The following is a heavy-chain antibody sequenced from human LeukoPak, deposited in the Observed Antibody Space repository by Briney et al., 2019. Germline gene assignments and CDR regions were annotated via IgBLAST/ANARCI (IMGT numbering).Heavy chain of an antibody. CDR1: GYTFTSYD. D-gene: IGHD3-9*01. Sequence: ASVKVSCKASGYTFTSYDINWVRQATGQGLEWMGWMNPNSGNTGYAQKFQGRVTMTRNTSISTAYMELSSLRPEDTAVYYCARGQYYDILTGYYYYYYGMDVWGQGTTVTVSS. V-gene: IGHV1-8*01. J-gene: IGHJ6*02. CDR2: MNPNSGNT. CDR3: ARGQYYDILTGYYYYYYGMDV.